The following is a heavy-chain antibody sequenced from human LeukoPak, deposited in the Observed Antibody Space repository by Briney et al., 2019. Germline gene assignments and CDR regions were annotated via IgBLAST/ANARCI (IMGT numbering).Heavy chain of an antibody. V-gene: IGHV3-48*03. J-gene: IGHJ6*02. CDR1: GFTFSSYE. D-gene: IGHD4-17*01. CDR3: ARSGGTVTTYYYYGMDV. Sequence: PGGSLRLSCAASGFTFSSYEMNWVRQAPGKGLEWVSYISSSGSTIYYADSVKGRFTISRDNAKNSLYLQMNSLRAEDTAVYYCARSGGTVTTYYYYGMDVWGQGTTVTVSS. CDR2: ISSSGSTI.